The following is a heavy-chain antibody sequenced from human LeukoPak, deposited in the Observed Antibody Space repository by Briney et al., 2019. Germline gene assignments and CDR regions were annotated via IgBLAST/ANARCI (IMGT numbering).Heavy chain of an antibody. D-gene: IGHD1-26*01. CDR1: GGSISSSSYY. Sequence: SETLSLTCTVSGGSISSSSYYWGWIRQPPGKGLEWIGSIYYSGSTYYNPSLKSRVTISVDTSKNQFSLKLGSVTAADTAVYYCARSLWYSGYMWGQGTLVTVSS. CDR2: IYYSGST. V-gene: IGHV4-39*01. CDR3: ARSLWYSGYM. J-gene: IGHJ4*02.